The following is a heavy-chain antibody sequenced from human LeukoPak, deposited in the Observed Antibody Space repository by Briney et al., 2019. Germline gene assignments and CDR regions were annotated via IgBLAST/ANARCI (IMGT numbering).Heavy chain of an antibody. Sequence: ASVKVSCKASGYTFTSYGISWVRQAPGQGLEWMGWIDPNSGGTKFAQKFQGRVTMTRDTSISTAYMELGRLTSDDTAVYYCARVPTTAWFDPWGQGTLVTVSS. CDR2: IDPNSGGT. CDR1: GYTFTSYG. CDR3: ARVPTTAWFDP. D-gene: IGHD2-21*02. V-gene: IGHV1-2*02. J-gene: IGHJ5*02.